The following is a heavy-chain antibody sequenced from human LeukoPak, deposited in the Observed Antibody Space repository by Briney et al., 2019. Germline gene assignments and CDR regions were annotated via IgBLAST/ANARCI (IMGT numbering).Heavy chain of an antibody. CDR2: IYYSGST. Sequence: SETLSLTCIVSGGSISIYYWSWIRQPPGKGLEWIGYIYYSGSTNYNPSLKSRVTISVDTSKNQFSLKLSSVTAADTAVYYCARHIRGLPYFDYWGQGTLVTVSS. CDR3: ARHIRGLPYFDY. V-gene: IGHV4-59*08. CDR1: GGSISIYY. D-gene: IGHD3-3*02. J-gene: IGHJ4*02.